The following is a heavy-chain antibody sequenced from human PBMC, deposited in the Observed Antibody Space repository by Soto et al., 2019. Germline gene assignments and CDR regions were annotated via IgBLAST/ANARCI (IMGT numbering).Heavy chain of an antibody. CDR3: AKSGYSGSLLASFDP. CDR2: ISYDGSNK. J-gene: IGHJ5*02. V-gene: IGHV3-30*18. D-gene: IGHD1-26*01. Sequence: QVPLVESGGGVVQPGRSLRLSCAASGFTFSSYGMHWVRQAPGKGLEWVAVISYDGSNKYYADSVKGRFTISRDNSKNTMYLQMNSLRAEDTAVYYCAKSGYSGSLLASFDPWGQGTLVTVSS. CDR1: GFTFSSYG.